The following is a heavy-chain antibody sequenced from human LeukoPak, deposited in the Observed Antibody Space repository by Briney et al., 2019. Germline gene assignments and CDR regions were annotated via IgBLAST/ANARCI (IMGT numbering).Heavy chain of an antibody. V-gene: IGHV3-53*04. J-gene: IGHJ3*02. CDR1: GFTFSSNY. CDR2: IYSGGST. CDR3: ARLFEYYGGNADAFDI. D-gene: IGHD4-23*01. Sequence: GGSLRLSCAASGFTFSSNYMSWVRQAPGKGLEGVSVIYSGGSTYYADSVKGRFTISRHNSKNTLYLQMNSLRAEDTAVYYCARLFEYYGGNADAFDIWGQGTMVTVSS.